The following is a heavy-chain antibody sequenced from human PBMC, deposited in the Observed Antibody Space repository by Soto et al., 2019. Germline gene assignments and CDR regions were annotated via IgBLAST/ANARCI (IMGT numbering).Heavy chain of an antibody. J-gene: IGHJ3*02. D-gene: IGHD3-16*01. CDR3: AKDVSGNYDYVWGSYDYAFDI. Sequence: GGSLRLSCAASGFTFSSYAMSWVRQAPGKGLEWVSAISGSGGSTYYADSVKGRFTISRDNSKNTLYLQMNSLRAEDTAVYYCAKDVSGNYDYVWGSYDYAFDIWGQGTMVTVSS. CDR2: ISGSGGST. CDR1: GFTFSSYA. V-gene: IGHV3-23*01.